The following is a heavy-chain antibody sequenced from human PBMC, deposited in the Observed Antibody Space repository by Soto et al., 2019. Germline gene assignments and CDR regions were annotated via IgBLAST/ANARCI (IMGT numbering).Heavy chain of an antibody. CDR2: IKQYGSEK. Sequence: GGSLRLSCAASGFTFSSYAMSWVRQAPGKGLEWVANIKQYGSEKYYVDSVKGRFTISRDNSKNSLYLQMNSLRAEDTAVYYCAIDVYDILTDCPTGSFDIWGQGTLVTVSS. D-gene: IGHD3-9*01. V-gene: IGHV3-7*03. CDR1: GFTFSSYA. J-gene: IGHJ3*02. CDR3: AIDVYDILTDCPTGSFDI.